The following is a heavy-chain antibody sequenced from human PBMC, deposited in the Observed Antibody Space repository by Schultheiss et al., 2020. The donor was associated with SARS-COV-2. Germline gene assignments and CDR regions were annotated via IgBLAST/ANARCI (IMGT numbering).Heavy chain of an antibody. CDR2: IYYSGST. V-gene: IGHV4-59*01. J-gene: IGHJ4*02. CDR3: ARAQWLRGDFDY. D-gene: IGHD5-12*01. CDR1: GGSTSSYY. Sequence: SETLSLTCTVSGGSTSSYYWSWIRQPPGKGLEWIGYIYYSGSTNYNPSLKSRVTISVDTSKNQFSLKLSSVTAADTAVYYCARAQWLRGDFDYWGQGTLVTVSS.